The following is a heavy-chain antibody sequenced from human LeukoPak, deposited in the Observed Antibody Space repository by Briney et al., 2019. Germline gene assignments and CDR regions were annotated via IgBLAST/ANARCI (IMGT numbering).Heavy chain of an antibody. CDR2: IYYSGST. CDR3: ARHDGSWTD. Sequence: PSETLSLTCTVSGGSISSYYWSWIRQPPGKGLEWIGYIYYSGSTNYNPSLKSRVTISVDTPKNQFSLKLSSVTAADTAVYYCARHDGSWTDWGQGTLVTVSS. D-gene: IGHD6-13*01. V-gene: IGHV4-59*08. J-gene: IGHJ4*02. CDR1: GGSISSYY.